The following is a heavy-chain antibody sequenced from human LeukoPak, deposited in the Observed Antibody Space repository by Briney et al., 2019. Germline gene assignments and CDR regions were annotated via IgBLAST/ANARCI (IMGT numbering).Heavy chain of an antibody. D-gene: IGHD6-19*01. V-gene: IGHV3-33*06. CDR2: IWYDGSNK. J-gene: IGHJ4*02. CDR3: AKDSSRIAVELVGPHY. Sequence: GGSLRPSCAASGSTFSSYGMHWVRQAPGKGLEWVAVIWYDGSNKYYADSVKGRFTISRDNSKNTLYLQMNSLRAEDTAVYYCAKDSSRIAVELVGPHYWGQGTLVTVSS. CDR1: GSTFSSYG.